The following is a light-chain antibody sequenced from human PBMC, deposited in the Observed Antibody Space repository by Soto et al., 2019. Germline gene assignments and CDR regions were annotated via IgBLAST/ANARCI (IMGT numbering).Light chain of an antibody. V-gene: IGLV1-44*01. CDR3: AAWDDSLNGVV. Sequence: QSVLTQPPSASGTPGQRVTISCSGSSSNIGSNTVNWYQQIPGSAPQLLIYSNDQRPSGVPDRFSGSKSGTSASLAIGGLQSEDEADYYCAAWDDSLNGVVFGGGTKLTVL. J-gene: IGLJ3*02. CDR1: SSNIGSNT. CDR2: SND.